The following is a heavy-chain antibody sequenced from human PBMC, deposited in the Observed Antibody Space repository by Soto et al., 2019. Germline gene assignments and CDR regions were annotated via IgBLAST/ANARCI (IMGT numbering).Heavy chain of an antibody. Sequence: PSETLSLTCTVSGGSISSCYWSWIRQPPGKGLEWIGYIYYSGSTNYNPSLKSRVTISVDTSKNQFSLKLSSVTAADTTVYYCARSGGAMVTGYYYYYYGMDVWGQGTTVTVSS. J-gene: IGHJ6*02. CDR2: IYYSGST. CDR1: GGSISSCY. V-gene: IGHV4-59*01. CDR3: ARSGGAMVTGYYYYYYGMDV. D-gene: IGHD5-18*01.